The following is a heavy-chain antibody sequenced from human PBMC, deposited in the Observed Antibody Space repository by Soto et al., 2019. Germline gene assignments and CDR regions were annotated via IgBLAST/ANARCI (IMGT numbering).Heavy chain of an antibody. Sequence: GGSLRLSCAASGFTFSSYGMHWVRQAPGKGLEWVAVIWYDGSNKYYADSVKGRFTISRDNSKNTLYLQMNSLRAEDTAVYYCARDPWRAGAFDYWGQGTLVTVSS. CDR1: GFTFSSYG. CDR2: IWYDGSNK. J-gene: IGHJ4*02. V-gene: IGHV3-33*01. D-gene: IGHD3-10*01. CDR3: ARDPWRAGAFDY.